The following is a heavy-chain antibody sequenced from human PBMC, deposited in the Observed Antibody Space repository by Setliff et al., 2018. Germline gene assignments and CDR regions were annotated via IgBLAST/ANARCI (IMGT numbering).Heavy chain of an antibody. V-gene: IGHV1-46*01. J-gene: IGHJ4*02. Sequence: ASVKVSCKASGYTLTNYYMHWVRQAPGQGLEWVGIINPSGGLTRYAQKFQGKVTMTRDTSTSTVYMEVSSLRSEDTAVYYCARAPLESGYNYGQGHYFDYWGQGTLVTVSS. D-gene: IGHD5-18*01. CDR1: GYTLTNYY. CDR3: ARAPLESGYNYGQGHYFDY. CDR2: INPSGGLT.